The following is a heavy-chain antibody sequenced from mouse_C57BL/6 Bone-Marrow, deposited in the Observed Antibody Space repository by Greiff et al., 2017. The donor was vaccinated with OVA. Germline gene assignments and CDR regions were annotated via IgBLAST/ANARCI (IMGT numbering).Heavy chain of an antibody. CDR1: GFTIKNTY. V-gene: IGHV14-3*01. CDR2: IDPANGNT. CDR3: ALPCTRIFFFYAMDD. Sequence: EVQGVESVAELVRPGASVKLSCTASGFTIKNTYMHWVKQRPEQGLEWIGWIDPANGNTKYASKFQGKATITADTSSNTAYLQLSILPSEDTAIYLRALPCTRIFFFYAMDDWGQGTSVNVSS. J-gene: IGHJ4*01. D-gene: IGHD3-3*01.